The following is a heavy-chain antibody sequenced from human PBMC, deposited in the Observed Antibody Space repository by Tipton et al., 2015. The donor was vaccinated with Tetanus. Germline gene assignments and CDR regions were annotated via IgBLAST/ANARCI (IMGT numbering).Heavy chain of an antibody. D-gene: IGHD4-17*01. Sequence: SLRLSCAASGFTFSSYSMNWVRQAPGNGLEWVSYISSSSSTIYYADSVKGRFTISRDNAKNSLYLQMNSLRDEETAVYYCARDDYGDHIYYYYGMDVWGQGTTVTVSS. J-gene: IGHJ6*02. CDR1: GFTFSSYS. V-gene: IGHV3-48*02. CDR2: ISSSSSTI. CDR3: ARDDYGDHIYYYYGMDV.